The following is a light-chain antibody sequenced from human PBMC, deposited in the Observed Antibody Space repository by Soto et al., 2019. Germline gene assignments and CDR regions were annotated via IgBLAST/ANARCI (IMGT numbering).Light chain of an antibody. Sequence: QSALTQPRSVSGSPGQSVTISCTGTSSDVGGYNYVSWYQQHPGKAPKVMIYDVSERPSGVADRFSGSKSGNTASLTISGLQAEDEAYYYCGSYAGSPSYVFGTGTKVTVL. V-gene: IGLV2-11*01. CDR1: SSDVGGYNY. CDR3: GSYAGSPSYV. CDR2: DVS. J-gene: IGLJ1*01.